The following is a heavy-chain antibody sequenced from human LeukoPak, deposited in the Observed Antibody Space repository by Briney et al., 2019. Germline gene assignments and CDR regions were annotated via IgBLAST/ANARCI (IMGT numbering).Heavy chain of an antibody. Sequence: SETLSLTCTVSGGSISSYYWSWIRQPAGKGLEWIGRIYTSGGTNYNASLKSRVSMSVDTSRNQFSLKLSSVTAADTAVFYCARENSGSYREFDYWGQGTLVTVSS. V-gene: IGHV4-4*07. D-gene: IGHD1-26*01. J-gene: IGHJ4*02. CDR3: ARENSGSYREFDY. CDR1: GGSISSYY. CDR2: IYTSGGT.